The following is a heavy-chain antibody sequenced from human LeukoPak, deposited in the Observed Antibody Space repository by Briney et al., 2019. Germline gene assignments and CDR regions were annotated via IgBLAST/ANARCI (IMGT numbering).Heavy chain of an antibody. D-gene: IGHD6-6*01. CDR3: VKGTFEYSSSKFDY. V-gene: IGHV3-9*01. Sequence: GGSLRLSCAASGFTFSTCAMSWVRQAPGKGLEWVSGISWNSGSIGYADSVRGRFTISRDNAKNSLYLQMNSLRAEDTALYYCVKGTFEYSSSKFDYWGQGILVTVSS. J-gene: IGHJ4*02. CDR1: GFTFSTCA. CDR2: ISWNSGSI.